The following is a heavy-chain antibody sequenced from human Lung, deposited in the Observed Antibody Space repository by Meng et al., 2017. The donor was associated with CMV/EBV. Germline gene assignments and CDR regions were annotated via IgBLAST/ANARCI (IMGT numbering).Heavy chain of an antibody. CDR3: ARDGYYDFWSGQYKPSNLFDP. Sequence: SQTXSLTXTVSGGSVSSTNSYWGWLRQPPGKGLEWIGTIYYSGTTHYNPSLKSRVTISVDTSKNQFSLKLNSVTAADTAVYFCARDGYYDFWSGQYKPSNLFDPXGQGXLVTVSS. V-gene: IGHV4-39*07. D-gene: IGHD3-3*01. J-gene: IGHJ5*02. CDR2: IYYSGTT. CDR1: GGSVSSTNSY.